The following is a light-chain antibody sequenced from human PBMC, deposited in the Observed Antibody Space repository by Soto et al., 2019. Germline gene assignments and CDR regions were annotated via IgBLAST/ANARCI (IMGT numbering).Light chain of an antibody. CDR2: GTS. V-gene: IGKV3-11*01. Sequence: EIVLTQSPATLSLSPGERATLSCRASQSVSSYLAWYQQTPGQAPGLLIYGTSNRATGIPARFSGSGSGTDFTLTINSLEPEDFALYYCQQHSSWPLTFGGGTKVEIK. CDR1: QSVSSY. J-gene: IGKJ4*01. CDR3: QQHSSWPLT.